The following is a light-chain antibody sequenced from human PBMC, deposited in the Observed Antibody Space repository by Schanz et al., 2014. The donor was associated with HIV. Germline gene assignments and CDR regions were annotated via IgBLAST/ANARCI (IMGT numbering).Light chain of an antibody. J-gene: IGKJ1*01. CDR2: GTS. V-gene: IGKV3-20*01. CDR3: QQYGSSST. Sequence: EIVMTQSPVTLSVSPGERVTLSCRASRSVNSNLAWYQQKPGQAPRLLIYGTSTRATGIPDRFSGSGSGTDFTLTISRLEPEDFAVYYCQQYGSSSTFGQGTKVEIK. CDR1: RSVNSN.